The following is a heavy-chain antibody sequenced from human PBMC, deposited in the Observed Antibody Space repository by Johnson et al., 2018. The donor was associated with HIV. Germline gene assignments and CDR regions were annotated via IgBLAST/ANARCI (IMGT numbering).Heavy chain of an antibody. Sequence: VQLVESGGGLAQPGGSLRLSCAASGFIVRSNYMNWVRQAPGKGLEWVSVIYSGGDTYYSDSVMGRFTISRDTSKNTLYLQMNSLRGDDTAVYYCTRVSSTSWALDIWGQGTLVTVSS. CDR2: IYSGGDT. J-gene: IGHJ3*02. CDR1: GFIVRSNY. V-gene: IGHV3-66*01. CDR3: TRVSSTSWALDI. D-gene: IGHD2-15*01.